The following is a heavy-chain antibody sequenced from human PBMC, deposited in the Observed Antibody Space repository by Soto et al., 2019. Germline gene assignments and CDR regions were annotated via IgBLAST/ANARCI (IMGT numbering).Heavy chain of an antibody. V-gene: IGHV4-59*01. CDR2: IYYSGST. D-gene: IGHD4-17*01. J-gene: IGHJ5*02. CDR1: GGSISSYY. Sequence: SETLSLTCTVSGGSISSYYWSWIRQPPGKGLEWIGYIYYSGSTSYNPSLKSRVTISVDTSKNQFSLKLSSVTAADTAVYYCARVFYDDYGDYDGWFDPRGQGTLVTVSS. CDR3: ARVFYDDYGDYDGWFDP.